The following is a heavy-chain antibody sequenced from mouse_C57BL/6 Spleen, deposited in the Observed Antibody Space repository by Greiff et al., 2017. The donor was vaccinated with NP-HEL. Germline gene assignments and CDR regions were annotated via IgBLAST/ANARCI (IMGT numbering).Heavy chain of an antibody. CDR1: GYTFTSYW. Sequence: QVQLQQPGAELVKPGASVKLSCKASGYTFTSYWMQWVKQRPGQGLEWIGEIDPSDSYTNYNQKFKGKATLTVDTSSSPAYMRLSSLTAEDSAVYYCASGGYPYYFDYWGQGTTLTVSS. D-gene: IGHD3-1*01. CDR2: IDPSDSYT. J-gene: IGHJ2*01. CDR3: ASGGYPYYFDY. V-gene: IGHV1-50*01.